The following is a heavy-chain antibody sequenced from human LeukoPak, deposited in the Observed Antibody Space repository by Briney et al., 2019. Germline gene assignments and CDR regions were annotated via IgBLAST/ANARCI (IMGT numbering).Heavy chain of an antibody. J-gene: IGHJ4*02. CDR3: ARPAPSGNYLDHYFDY. V-gene: IGHV3-7*03. CDR1: GFTFSNYW. CDR2: IKQDGSEK. D-gene: IGHD1-26*01. Sequence: GGSPRLSCAASGFTFSNYWMSWVRQAPGKGLEWVANIKQDGSEKYYVDSVKGRFTISRDNAKNSLYLQMNSLRAEDTAVYYCARPAPSGNYLDHYFDYWGQGTLVTVSS.